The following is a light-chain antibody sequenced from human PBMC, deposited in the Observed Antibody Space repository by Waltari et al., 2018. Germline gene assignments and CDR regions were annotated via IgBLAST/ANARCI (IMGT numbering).Light chain of an antibody. CDR2: LVS. V-gene: IGKV2-28*01. J-gene: IGKJ4*01. CDR1: QSLLHSNGYTY. CDR3: LQDIQPPLT. Sequence: DIVMTQTPLSLPVTPGEPASISCRSSQSLLHSNGYTYLFWYLQTPGQSPQLLIYLVSNRASGVPDRFSGSGSGTDFTLNISRVEAEDVGIYYCLQDIQPPLTFGGGTKVEIK.